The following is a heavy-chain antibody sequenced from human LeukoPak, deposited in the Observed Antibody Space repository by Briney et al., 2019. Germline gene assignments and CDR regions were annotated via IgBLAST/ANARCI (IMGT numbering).Heavy chain of an antibody. CDR3: AGGDQYGHPFDN. D-gene: IGHD2/OR15-2a*01. CDR1: GGTFSSYA. CDR2: IIPILGIA. J-gene: IGHJ4*02. Sequence: SVKVSCKASGGTFSSYAISWVRQAPGQGLEWMGRIIPILGIANYAQKFQGRVTITADKSTSTAYMELSSLRSEDTAVYYCAGGDQYGHPFDNWGQGTLVTVSS. V-gene: IGHV1-69*04.